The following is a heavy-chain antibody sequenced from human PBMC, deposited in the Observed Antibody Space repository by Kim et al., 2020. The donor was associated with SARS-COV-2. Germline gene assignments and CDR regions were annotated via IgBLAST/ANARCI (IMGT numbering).Heavy chain of an antibody. V-gene: IGHV4-59*08. J-gene: IGHJ4*02. CDR3: ARHTPDYYDSSGWHVDY. D-gene: IGHD3-22*01. CDR1: GGSISSYY. CDR2: IYYSGST. Sequence: SETLSLTCTVSGGSISSYYWSWIRQPPGNGLEWIGYIYYSGSTNYNPSLKSRVTISVDTSKNQFSLKLSSVTAADTAVYYCARHTPDYYDSSGWHVDYWGQGTLVTVSS.